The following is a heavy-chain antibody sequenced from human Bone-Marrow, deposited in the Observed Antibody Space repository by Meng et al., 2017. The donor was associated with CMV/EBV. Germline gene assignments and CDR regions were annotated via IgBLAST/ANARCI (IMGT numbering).Heavy chain of an antibody. D-gene: IGHD6-6*01. J-gene: IGHJ4*02. CDR3: ARDVEYTSSSPGF. CDR2: ISGHNGKT. Sequence: KASGYTFRNYGFRWVRQAPGQGLEWMGWISGHNGKTHSIRKFQGRLTMTTDTSTRTSYMELRSLRSGDTAVYYCARDVEYTSSSPGFWGQGTLVTVSS. V-gene: IGHV1-18*01. CDR1: GYTFRNYG.